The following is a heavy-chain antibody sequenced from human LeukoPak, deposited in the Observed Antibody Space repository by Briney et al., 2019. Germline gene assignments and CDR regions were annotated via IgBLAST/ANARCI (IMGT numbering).Heavy chain of an antibody. J-gene: IGHJ4*02. Sequence: PGGSLRLSCAAAGLTFSNYGMHWVRQAPGKGLQWVAYIRYDGRNKYSADSVKGRLTIYRDNSKSTLYLQMNSLRPEDTAVYYCAKEEARAMALDYWGQGTLVTVSS. V-gene: IGHV3-30*02. CDR3: AKEEARAMALDY. CDR1: GLTFSNYG. CDR2: IRYDGRNK. D-gene: IGHD5-18*01.